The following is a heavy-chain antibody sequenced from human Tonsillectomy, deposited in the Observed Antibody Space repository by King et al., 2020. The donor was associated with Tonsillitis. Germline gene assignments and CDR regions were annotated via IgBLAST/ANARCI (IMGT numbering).Heavy chain of an antibody. CDR2: IKQDGSEK. V-gene: IGHV3-7*01. D-gene: IGHD3-10*01. J-gene: IGHJ4*02. CDR3: ASAGVLWFGEAGYYFDY. CDR1: GFTFSSYW. Sequence: VQLVESGGGLVQPGGSLRLSCAASGFTFSSYWMSWVRQAPGKGLEWVANIKQDGSEKYYVDSVKGRFTISRDNAKNSLYLQMNSLRAEETAVYYCASAGVLWFGEAGYYFDYWGQGTLVTVSS.